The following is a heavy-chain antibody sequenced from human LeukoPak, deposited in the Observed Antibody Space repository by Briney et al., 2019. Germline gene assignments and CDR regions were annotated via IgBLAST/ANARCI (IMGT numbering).Heavy chain of an antibody. Sequence: SVKVSCKASGGTFGSYAISWVRQAPGQGLEWMGRIIPIFGTANYAQKFQGRVTITTDESTSTAYMELSSLRSEDTAVYYCARGGFSSSGWYKNWFDPWGQGTLVTVSS. D-gene: IGHD6-19*01. V-gene: IGHV1-69*05. CDR2: IIPIFGTA. J-gene: IGHJ5*02. CDR1: GGTFGSYA. CDR3: ARGGFSSSGWYKNWFDP.